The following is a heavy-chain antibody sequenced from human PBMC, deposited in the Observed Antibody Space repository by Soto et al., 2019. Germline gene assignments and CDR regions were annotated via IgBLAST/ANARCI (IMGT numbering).Heavy chain of an antibody. Sequence: SLTCRVSGGSISSGGYYWSWIRQHPGKGLEWIGYIYYSGSTYYNPSLKSRVTISVDTSKNQFSLKLSSVTAADTAVYYCARDQRGATQTRYYYYGMDVWCQGHMVTVSS. CDR1: GGSISSGGYY. CDR3: ARDQRGATQTRYYYYGMDV. D-gene: IGHD4-17*01. J-gene: IGHJ6*02. V-gene: IGHV4-31*03. CDR2: IYYSGST.